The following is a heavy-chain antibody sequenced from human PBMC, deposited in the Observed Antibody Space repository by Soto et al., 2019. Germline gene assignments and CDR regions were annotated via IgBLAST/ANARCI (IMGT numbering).Heavy chain of an antibody. CDR3: AGGRDDCNEQYFDL. J-gene: IGHJ2*01. Sequence: SETLSLTCTVSGGSVSSGSYYWSWIRQPPGKGLEWIGSGYCSGTSYSSPSLESRATISEDTSKNQFSLILSSMTAADTAIYYCAGGRDDCNEQYFDLWGRGTLVTVSS. CDR2: GYCSGTS. V-gene: IGHV4-61*01. CDR1: GGSVSSGSYY. D-gene: IGHD1-1*01.